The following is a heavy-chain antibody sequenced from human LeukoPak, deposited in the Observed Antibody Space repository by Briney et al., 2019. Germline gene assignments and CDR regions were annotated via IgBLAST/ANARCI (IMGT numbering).Heavy chain of an antibody. V-gene: IGHV4-38-2*02. J-gene: IGHJ4*02. CDR3: ARSQLWYDY. CDR2: IYHSGST. CDR1: GYSISSGYY. D-gene: IGHD5-18*01. Sequence: SETLSLTCTVSGYSISSGYYWGWIRQPPGKGLEWIGSIYHSGSTYYNPSLKSRVTISVDTSKNQFSLKLSSVTAADTAVYYCARSQLWYDYWGQGTLVTVSS.